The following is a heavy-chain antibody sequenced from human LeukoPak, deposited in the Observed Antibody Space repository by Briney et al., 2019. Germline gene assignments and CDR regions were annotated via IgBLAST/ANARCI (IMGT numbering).Heavy chain of an antibody. D-gene: IGHD2/OR15-2a*01. CDR3: TKDFLIDPL. CDR1: GFIFSTSG. CDR2: IGTNSRTT. V-gene: IGHV3-48*04. J-gene: IGHJ4*02. Sequence: PGGSLRLSCVASGFIFSTSGLNWVRQAPGKGLEWVSFIGTNSRTTYYGDSVKGRFTISRDNAKNSLFLQMDSLRAEDTAVYYCTKDFLIDPLWGQGTLVTVSS.